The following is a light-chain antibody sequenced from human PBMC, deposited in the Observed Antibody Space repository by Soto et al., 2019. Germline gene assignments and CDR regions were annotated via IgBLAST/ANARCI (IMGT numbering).Light chain of an antibody. Sequence: QSVLTQPASVSGSPGQSITIYCSGTSSDVGSYSHVAWYQQFPGKTPKLIIYEVTYRPSGVSHRFSASKSGNTASLTISGLQAGDEADYYCISYTGSSTSYVFGTGTKVTVL. CDR1: SSDVGSYSH. CDR2: EVT. J-gene: IGLJ1*01. CDR3: ISYTGSSTSYV. V-gene: IGLV2-14*01.